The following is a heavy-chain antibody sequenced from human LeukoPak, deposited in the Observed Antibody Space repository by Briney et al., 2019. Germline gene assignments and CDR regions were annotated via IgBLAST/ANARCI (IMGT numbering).Heavy chain of an antibody. CDR2: IYYSGST. Sequence: SETLSLTCAVSGGPISSYHWSWIRQPPGKGLEWIGYIYYSGSTNYNPSLKSRVTMSVDTSKNQFSLKLSSVTAADTAVYYCAAAVAGSPYWGQGTLVTVSS. D-gene: IGHD6-19*01. V-gene: IGHV4-59*01. J-gene: IGHJ4*02. CDR3: AAAVAGSPY. CDR1: GGPISSYH.